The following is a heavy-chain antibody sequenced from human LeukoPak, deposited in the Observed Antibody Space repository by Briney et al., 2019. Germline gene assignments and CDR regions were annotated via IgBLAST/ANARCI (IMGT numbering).Heavy chain of an antibody. CDR3: AREGFDY. Sequence: ASVKVSCKASGYTFTSYDINWVRQATGQGLEWRGYMNPNSGNTGSAQKFQGRFTMTWDTSISTAYMELSSLRSEDTAVYYCAREGFDYWGRGTLVTVSS. J-gene: IGHJ4*02. CDR1: GYTFTSYD. CDR2: MNPNSGNT. V-gene: IGHV1-8*01.